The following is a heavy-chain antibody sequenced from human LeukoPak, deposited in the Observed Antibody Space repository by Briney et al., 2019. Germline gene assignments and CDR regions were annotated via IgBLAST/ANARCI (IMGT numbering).Heavy chain of an antibody. CDR2: IYYSGSA. J-gene: IGHJ2*01. Sequence: PAETLSLTCTVSGVSISSYQRSWVRQPPGQGLEWIGNIYYSGSANYNPSLKSRVAISVDTSKNQFSLKLSSVTAADNAAYYCARVGAYYPAHWYFDLWGRGTLVTVSS. CDR3: ARVGAYYPAHWYFDL. D-gene: IGHD3-22*01. V-gene: IGHV4-59*01. CDR1: GVSISSYQ.